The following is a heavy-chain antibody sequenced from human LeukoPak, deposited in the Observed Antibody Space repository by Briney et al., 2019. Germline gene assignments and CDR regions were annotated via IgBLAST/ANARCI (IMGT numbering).Heavy chain of an antibody. J-gene: IGHJ4*02. Sequence: PGGSLRLSCAASGFTFSGYSMNWVRQAPGKWLEWVSAISSSSSYIYYADSVKGRFTISRDNAKNSLYLQMNSLRAEDTAVYYWARDSPGTTAFDYWGQGTLVTVSS. CDR2: ISSSSSYI. CDR3: ARDSPGTTAFDY. CDR1: GFTFSGYS. V-gene: IGHV3-21*01. D-gene: IGHD4-17*01.